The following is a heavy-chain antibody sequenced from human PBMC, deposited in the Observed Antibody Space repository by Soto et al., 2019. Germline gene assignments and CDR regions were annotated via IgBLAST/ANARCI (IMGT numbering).Heavy chain of an antibody. CDR1: GVTFKDYG. V-gene: IGHV3-30*03. CDR3: ARDGWGSNWYFDL. J-gene: IGHJ2*01. Sequence: PGGSLRLSCGAPGVTFKDYGMHCVRQAPGKGLEWVAVISYDGKQTYYADSVKGRFTISKDKSKRALFLRMNSLRVDDTAVYYCARDGWGSNWYFDLWGRGTLVTVSS. CDR2: ISYDGKQT. D-gene: IGHD3-16*01.